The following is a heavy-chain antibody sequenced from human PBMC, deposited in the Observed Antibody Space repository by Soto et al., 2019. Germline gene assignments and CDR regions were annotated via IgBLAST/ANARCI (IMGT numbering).Heavy chain of an antibody. J-gene: IGHJ4*02. V-gene: IGHV3-30*03. Sequence: QVQLVESGGGVVQPGRSLRLSCAASGVTFSSSGMHWVRQAPGKGLEWVAVISYDGSNKYYADSVKGRFTISRDNSKNTLYLKMNSMRAEDTAVYYCAHSWGYNAALDYWGQGTLVTVSS. CDR3: AHSWGYNAALDY. D-gene: IGHD5-18*01. CDR1: GVTFSSSG. CDR2: ISYDGSNK.